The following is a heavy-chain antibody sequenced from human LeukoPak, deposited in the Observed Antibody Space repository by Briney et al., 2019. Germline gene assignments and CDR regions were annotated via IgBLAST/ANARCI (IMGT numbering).Heavy chain of an antibody. J-gene: IGHJ5*02. CDR1: GFTFSSYW. D-gene: IGHD1-1*01. CDR3: AGQGTTGTPRGPALAINWFDP. CDR2: IKQDGSEK. V-gene: IGHV3-7*01. Sequence: GGSLRLSCAASGFTFSSYWMSWVRQAPGKGLEWVANIKQDGSEKYYVDSVKGRFTISRDNAKNSLNLQMNSLRAEDTAVYSGAGQGTTGTPRGPALAINWFDPWGKGTLVTVSS.